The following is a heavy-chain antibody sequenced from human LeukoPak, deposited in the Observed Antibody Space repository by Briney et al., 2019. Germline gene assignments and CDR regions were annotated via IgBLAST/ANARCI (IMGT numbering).Heavy chain of an antibody. CDR1: GFTFSSYW. D-gene: IGHD4-23*01. Sequence: GGSLRLSCEASGFTFSSYWMHWVRQAPGKGLVWVSLIKSDGSTNYADSVKGRFTIARDNAKNTLYLQMNSLRAEDTAVYYCYGANAEHWGQGTLVTVSS. V-gene: IGHV3-74*01. J-gene: IGHJ1*01. CDR2: IKSDGST. CDR3: YGANAEH.